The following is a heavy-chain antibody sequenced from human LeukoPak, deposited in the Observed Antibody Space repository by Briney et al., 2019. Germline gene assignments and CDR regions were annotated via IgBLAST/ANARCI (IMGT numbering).Heavy chain of an antibody. V-gene: IGHV4-59*01. Sequence: SETLSLTCTVSGGSISSYYWSWIRQPPGKGLEWIGYIYYSGSTNYNPSLKSRVTISVDTSKNQFSLKLSSVTAADTAVYYCARLVVVAATGSYYYYYGMDVWGQGTTVTVSS. CDR2: IYYSGST. CDR1: GGSISSYY. CDR3: ARLVVVAATGSYYYYYGMDV. D-gene: IGHD2-15*01. J-gene: IGHJ6*02.